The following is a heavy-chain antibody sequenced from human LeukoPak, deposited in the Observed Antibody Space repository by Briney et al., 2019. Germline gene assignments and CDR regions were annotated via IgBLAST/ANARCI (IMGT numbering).Heavy chain of an antibody. CDR3: AKFQYSYGFGFDAFDI. CDR2: ISSSGSTI. D-gene: IGHD5-18*01. V-gene: IGHV3-48*03. Sequence: GGSLRLSCAASGFTFSSYEMNWVRQAPGKGLEWVSYISSSGSTIYYADSVKGRFTISRDNAKNSLYLQMNSLRAEDTAVYYCAKFQYSYGFGFDAFDIWGQGTMVTVSS. J-gene: IGHJ3*02. CDR1: GFTFSSYE.